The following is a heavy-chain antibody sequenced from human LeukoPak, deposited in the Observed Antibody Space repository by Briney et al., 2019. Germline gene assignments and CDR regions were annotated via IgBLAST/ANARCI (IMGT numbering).Heavy chain of an antibody. CDR2: IYYSGGT. Sequence: PSETLSLTCTVSGGSISSGGYYWSWIRQHPGKGLEWIGYIYYSGGTYYNLSLKSRITISIDTSKNQFSLKLNSVTAADTAVYYCARGGYYYYYGMDVWGQGTTVTVSS. CDR1: GGSISSGGYY. V-gene: IGHV4-31*03. CDR3: ARGGYYYYYGMDV. D-gene: IGHD6-25*01. J-gene: IGHJ6*02.